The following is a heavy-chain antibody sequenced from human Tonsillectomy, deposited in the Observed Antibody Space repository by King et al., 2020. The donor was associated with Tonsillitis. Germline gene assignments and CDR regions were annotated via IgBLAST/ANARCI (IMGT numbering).Heavy chain of an antibody. D-gene: IGHD6-19*01. CDR2: IYYSGST. J-gene: IGHJ6*03. CDR1: GGSISSSDDY. CDR3: ARQHSSGWEIYFYYMDV. V-gene: IGHV4-39*01. Sequence: LQLQESGPGLVKPSETLSLTCTVSGGSISSSDDYWGWVRQPPGKGLEWIGTIYYSGSTYYNPSLKSRVTISVNTSKNQFSLKLGSVTAADTAVYYCARQHSSGWEIYFYYMDVWGKGTTVTVSS.